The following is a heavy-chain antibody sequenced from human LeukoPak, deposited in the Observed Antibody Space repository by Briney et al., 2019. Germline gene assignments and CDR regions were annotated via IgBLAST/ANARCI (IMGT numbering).Heavy chain of an antibody. J-gene: IGHJ6*02. CDR1: GGTFSSYA. V-gene: IGHV1-69*01. D-gene: IGHD3-9*01. CDR3: AAEPFDLVGGHYYYGMDV. CDR2: IIPIFGTA. Sequence: GASVKVSCKASGGTFSSYAISWVRQAPGQGLEWMGGIIPIFGTANYAQKFQGRVTITADESTSTAYMELSSLRSEDTAVYYCAAEPFDLVGGHYYYGMDVWGQGTTVTVSS.